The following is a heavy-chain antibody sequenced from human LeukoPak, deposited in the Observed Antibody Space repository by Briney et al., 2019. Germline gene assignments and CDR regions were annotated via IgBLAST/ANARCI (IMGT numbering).Heavy chain of an antibody. CDR3: AKEEAQLLYPENAFDI. CDR1: GFTFSSYA. Sequence: GGSLRLSCAASGFTFSSYAMSWVRQAPGKGLEWVSAISGSGGSTYYADSVKGRFTISRGNPKNTLYLRMNSLRAEDTAVYYCAKEEAQLLYPENAFDIWGQGTMVTVSS. J-gene: IGHJ3*02. D-gene: IGHD2-2*02. CDR2: ISGSGGST. V-gene: IGHV3-23*01.